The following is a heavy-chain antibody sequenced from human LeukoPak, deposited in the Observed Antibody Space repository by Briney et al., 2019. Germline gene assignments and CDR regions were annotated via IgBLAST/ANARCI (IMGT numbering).Heavy chain of an antibody. CDR1: GASISSYY. J-gene: IGHJ4*02. V-gene: IGHV4-59*01. Sequence: SETLSLTCTVSGASISSYYWSWIRQPPGKGLEWIAYIYYSGNTNYNPSLKSRVTISVDRSKNQFSLKLSSVTAADTAAYYCARGPGSYYEFDYWGQGTLVTVSS. D-gene: IGHD1-26*01. CDR2: IYYSGNT. CDR3: ARGPGSYYEFDY.